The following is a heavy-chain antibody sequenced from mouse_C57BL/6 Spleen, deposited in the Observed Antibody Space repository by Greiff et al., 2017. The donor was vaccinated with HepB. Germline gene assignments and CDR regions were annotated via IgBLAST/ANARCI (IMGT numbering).Heavy chain of an antibody. CDR2: IYPRSGNT. Sequence: VQLQQSGAELARPGASVKLSCKASGYTFTSYGISWVKQRTGQGLEWIGEIYPRSGNTYYNEKFKGKATLTADKSSSTAYMALRSLTSEDSAVYFCAKPLNYYGSSYGGGYAMDYWGQGTSVTVSS. J-gene: IGHJ4*01. V-gene: IGHV1-81*01. CDR1: GYTFTSYG. D-gene: IGHD1-1*01. CDR3: AKPLNYYGSSYGGGYAMDY.